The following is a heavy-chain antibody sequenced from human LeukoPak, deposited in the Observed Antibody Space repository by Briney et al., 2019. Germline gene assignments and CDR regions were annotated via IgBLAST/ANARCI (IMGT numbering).Heavy chain of an antibody. CDR1: GDSMNSGSYF. V-gene: IGHV4-61*09. CDR2: IYSSGST. CDR3: ARQKPSTFRQYGRGRPLDS. D-gene: IGHD4-11*01. Sequence: SETLSLTCTVSGDSMNSGSYFWNWIRQPAGKGLEFIEHIYSSGSTHYNPSLKSRVTISVDTSKNQISLKLSSVTAADTAVYYCARQKPSTFRQYGRGRPLDSWGQGTLVTVSS. J-gene: IGHJ4*02.